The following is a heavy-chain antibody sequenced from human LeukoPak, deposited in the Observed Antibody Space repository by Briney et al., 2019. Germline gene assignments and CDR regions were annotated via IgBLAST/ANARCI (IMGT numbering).Heavy chain of an antibody. CDR1: GFTFSNYY. V-gene: IGHV3-7*01. J-gene: IGHJ4*02. CDR2: IKQDGSEK. Sequence: AGGSLRLSCAASGFTFSNYYMTWIRQAPGKGLEWVANIKQDGSEKYYVDSVKGRFTISRDNAKNSLYLQMNSLRAEDTAVYYCARGKEYYGSGKDWGQGTLVTVSS. CDR3: ARGKEYYGSGKD. D-gene: IGHD3-10*01.